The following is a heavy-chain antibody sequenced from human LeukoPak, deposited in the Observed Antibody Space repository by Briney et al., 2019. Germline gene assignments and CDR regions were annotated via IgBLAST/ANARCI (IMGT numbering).Heavy chain of an antibody. J-gene: IGHJ6*02. Sequence: GGSLRLSCAASGFRFKNFAMQWVRQAPGKGLEYVSAISTNGDTTFYANSVKGRVTISRDNSKNTLYLQLGSLRAEDMAVYYCAREMGGYYRGRHFYYGMDVWGQGTTVTVSS. V-gene: IGHV3-64*01. CDR3: AREMGGYYRGRHFYYGMDV. CDR1: GFRFKNFA. D-gene: IGHD3-3*01. CDR2: ISTNGDTT.